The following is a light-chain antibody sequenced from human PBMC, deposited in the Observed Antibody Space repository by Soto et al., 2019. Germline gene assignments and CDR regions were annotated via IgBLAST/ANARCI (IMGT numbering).Light chain of an antibody. CDR3: WSYTRTTAFV. V-gene: IGLV2-14*03. CDR2: DVS. CDR1: TNDVGGYNY. J-gene: IGLJ1*01. Sequence: QSALTQPASVSGAPGQSITIYCTRTTNDVGGYNYVSWFQQHPGKAPKFIIYDVSHRSSGVSNRFSGSKSGNTASLTISGLQAEDEGDYYCWSYTRTTAFVFGTGTKLTVL.